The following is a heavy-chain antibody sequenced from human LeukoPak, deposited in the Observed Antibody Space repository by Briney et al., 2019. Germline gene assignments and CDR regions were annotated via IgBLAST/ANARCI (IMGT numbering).Heavy chain of an antibody. CDR3: AREHRDSSGYYPIDAFDI. D-gene: IGHD3-22*01. CDR1: GYTFTSYY. V-gene: IGHV1-46*01. CDR2: INPSGGST. J-gene: IGHJ3*02. Sequence: ALVKVSCKASGYTFTSYYMHWVRQAPGQGLEWMGIINPSGGSTSYAQKLQGRVTMTTDTSTSTAYMELRSLRSDDTAVYYCAREHRDSSGYYPIDAFDIWGQGTMVTVSS.